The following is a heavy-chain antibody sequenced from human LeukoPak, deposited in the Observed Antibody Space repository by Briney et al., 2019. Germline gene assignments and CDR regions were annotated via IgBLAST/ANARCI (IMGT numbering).Heavy chain of an antibody. D-gene: IGHD5-24*01. V-gene: IGHV6-1*01. J-gene: IGHJ6*02. CDR2: TYYRSKWFN. Sequence: SQTLSLTCAISGDIVSGNSAAWNCIRQSPSRGLEWLGRTYYRSKWFNNYAISVKSRITIDPDTSKNQFSLQLNSVTPEDTAVYYCARWLHQQADMDVWGQGTTVTVSS. CDR1: GDIVSGNSAA. CDR3: ARWLHQQADMDV.